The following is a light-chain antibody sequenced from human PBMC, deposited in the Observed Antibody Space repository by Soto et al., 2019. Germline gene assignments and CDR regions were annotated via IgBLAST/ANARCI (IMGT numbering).Light chain of an antibody. J-gene: IGKJ4*01. CDR3: QQYVHKIT. CDR2: DAS. Sequence: DIQMTQSPSSLSASVGDRVTITCQASQDISKYLHWYQQKPAKAPKLLIYDASNLETGVPSRFGGSGSGTDFTFTINSVQPEDIATYYCQQYVHKITFGGGTKVEI. CDR1: QDISKY. V-gene: IGKV1-33*01.